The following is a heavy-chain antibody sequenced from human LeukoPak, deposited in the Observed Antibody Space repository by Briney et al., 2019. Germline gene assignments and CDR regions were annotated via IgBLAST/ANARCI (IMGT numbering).Heavy chain of an antibody. Sequence: SETLSLTCTVSGDSINTHYWSWIRQSPGKGLEWIGYFYTSGSTNFNPSLKGRVTISVDTSKNQFSLNLNSETAADTAVYYCARYCRSGSCYSGRTFDPWGQGIRVTVSS. V-gene: IGHV4-4*09. CDR3: ARYCRSGSCYSGRTFDP. CDR1: GDSINTHY. J-gene: IGHJ5*02. D-gene: IGHD2-15*01. CDR2: FYTSGST.